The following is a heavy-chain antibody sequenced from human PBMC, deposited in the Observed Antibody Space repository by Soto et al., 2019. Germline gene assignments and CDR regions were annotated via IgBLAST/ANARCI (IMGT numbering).Heavy chain of an antibody. CDR3: ARDRFYSGLDV. CDR2: ISYSGST. J-gene: IGHJ6*02. CDR1: GGSVSSAGYY. V-gene: IGHV4-61*08. Sequence: SETLSLTCTVSGGSVSSAGYYRSWIRQPPGKGLEWIGHISYSGSTNYNPSLKSRITISVDTSKNQFSLKLSSVTAADTAVYYCARDRFYSGLDVWGQGTTVTVSS.